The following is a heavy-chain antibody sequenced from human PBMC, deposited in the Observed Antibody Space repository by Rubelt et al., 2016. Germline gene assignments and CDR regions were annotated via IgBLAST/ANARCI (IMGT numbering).Heavy chain of an antibody. CDR1: GGSISSYY. V-gene: IGHV4-59*12. CDR2: IYYSGST. D-gene: IGHD3-3*01. Sequence: QVQLQESGPGLVKPSETQSLTCTVSGGSISSYYWSWIRQPPGKGLEWIGYIYYSGSTYYNPSLKSRATISIDTSKNQFSLTLTSVTAADTAVYYCARRIGVYWYFDLWGRGTLVTVSS. CDR3: ARRIGVYWYFDL. J-gene: IGHJ2*01.